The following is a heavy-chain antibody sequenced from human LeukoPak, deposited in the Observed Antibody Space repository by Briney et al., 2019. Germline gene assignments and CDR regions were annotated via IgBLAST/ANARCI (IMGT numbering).Heavy chain of an antibody. CDR2: IKLDGSEK. J-gene: IGHJ3*02. Sequence: GGSLRLSCAASGFTFSSYWMSWVRQAPGKGLEWVANIKLDGSEKYYVDSVKGRFTISRDNSKNTLFLQMNSLRVEDTALYYCAKDISKGAPGAFDIWGQGTMVTVSS. CDR3: AKDISKGAPGAFDI. D-gene: IGHD3-3*02. V-gene: IGHV3-7*03. CDR1: GFTFSSYW.